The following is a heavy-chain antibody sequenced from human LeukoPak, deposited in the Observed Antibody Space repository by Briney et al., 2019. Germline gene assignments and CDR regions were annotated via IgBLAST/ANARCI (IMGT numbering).Heavy chain of an antibody. CDR1: GFTFSSHW. J-gene: IGHJ4*02. CDR3: ARDLSGIAGYTYGRGIDY. V-gene: IGHV3-7*01. D-gene: IGHD5-18*01. CDR2: IKKDGSEK. Sequence: GGSLRLSCAASGFTFSSHWMSWVRQAPGKGLEWVADIKKDGSEKYYVDAVKGRFTISRDNAKTSLYLQMNSLRAEDTAVYYCARDLSGIAGYTYGRGIDYWGQGTLVTVSS.